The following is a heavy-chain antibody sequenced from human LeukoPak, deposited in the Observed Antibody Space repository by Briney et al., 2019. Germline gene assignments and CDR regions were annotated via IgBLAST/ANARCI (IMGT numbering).Heavy chain of an antibody. CDR2: ISGSGDTT. J-gene: IGHJ4*02. CDR1: GFTFRSYA. V-gene: IGHV3-23*01. Sequence: PGGSLRLPCAASGFTFRSYAMSWVRQAPGKGLEWVSAISGSGDTTYYADSVKGRFTISRDNSKNTLYLQMNSLGPEDTAVYYCAKVGARGCSSSTCFIYWGQGTLVTVSS. D-gene: IGHD2-2*01. CDR3: AKVGARGCSSSTCFIY.